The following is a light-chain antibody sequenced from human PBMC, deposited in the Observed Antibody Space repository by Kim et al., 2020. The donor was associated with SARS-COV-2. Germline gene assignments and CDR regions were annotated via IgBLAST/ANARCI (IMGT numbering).Light chain of an antibody. V-gene: IGKV4-1*01. J-gene: IGKJ4*01. CDR2: WAS. CDR3: QQYYTSSVT. CDR1: QTILYSSNNKNY. Sequence: DIVMTQSPDSVAVSLGERATINCKSSQTILYSSNNKNYLAWYQQKPGQTPKLLIYWASTRASGVPDRFGGSGSGTDFTLTISSLQAEDVAVYYCQQYYTSSVTFGGGTKVDIK.